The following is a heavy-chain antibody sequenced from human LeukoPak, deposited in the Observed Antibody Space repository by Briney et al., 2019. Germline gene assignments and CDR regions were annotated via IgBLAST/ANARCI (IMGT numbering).Heavy chain of an antibody. V-gene: IGHV3-23*01. Sequence: PGGSLSLLCAVSGFIFSRYAMSGAREARGRGLEGVSAISGSCGSTFYADSVKGRFTLPRDNSKNTLYLQVNTLSAGDRPVYYWARTSPYARVYWGQRTLVTVSS. D-gene: IGHD2-8*01. CDR2: ISGSCGST. J-gene: IGHJ4*02. CDR3: ARTSPYARVY. CDR1: GFIFSRYA.